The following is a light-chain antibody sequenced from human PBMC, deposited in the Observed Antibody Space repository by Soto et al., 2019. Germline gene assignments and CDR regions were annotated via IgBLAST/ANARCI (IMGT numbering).Light chain of an antibody. J-gene: IGKJ5*01. CDR3: QQYDNSIT. V-gene: IGKV3-20*01. Sequence: EIVLTQSPDTLSLSPGERATLSCRASQSVSSSYLAWYQQKPGQAPRLLIYGASSRATGIPDRFSVSGSGTDFTLTISRLEPEDFAVFYCQQYDNSITFGQGTRLEIE. CDR2: GAS. CDR1: QSVSSSY.